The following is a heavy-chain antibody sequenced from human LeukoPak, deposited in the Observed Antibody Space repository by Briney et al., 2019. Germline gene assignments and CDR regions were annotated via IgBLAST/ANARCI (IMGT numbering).Heavy chain of an antibody. J-gene: IGHJ4*02. D-gene: IGHD2-15*01. CDR1: GFTFSTYS. Sequence: GGSLRLSCTASGFTFSTYSMNWVRQAPGKGLEWIAYISRDSGIKYYADSVRGRFTISRDNAKNSLYLQMHSLRAEDTAVYYCVRDNPRCCGVVPANIDDYWGQGTLVTVSS. CDR2: ISRDSGIK. V-gene: IGHV3-48*01. CDR3: VRDNPRCCGVVPANIDDY.